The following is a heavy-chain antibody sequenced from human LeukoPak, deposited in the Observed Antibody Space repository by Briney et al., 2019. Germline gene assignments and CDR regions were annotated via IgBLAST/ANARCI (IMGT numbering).Heavy chain of an antibody. CDR2: IYSGGST. Sequence: GGSLRLSCAASGFTVSSNYMSWVRQAPGKGLEWVSVIYSGGSTYCADSVKGRFTISRDNSKNTLYLQMNSLRAEDTAVYYCAREATNYFDHWGQGTLVTVSS. CDR1: GFTVSSNY. V-gene: IGHV3-53*01. J-gene: IGHJ4*02. CDR3: AREATNYFDH. D-gene: IGHD5-24*01.